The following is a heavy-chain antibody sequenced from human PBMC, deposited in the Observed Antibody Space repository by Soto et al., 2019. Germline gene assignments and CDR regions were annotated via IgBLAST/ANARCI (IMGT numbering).Heavy chain of an antibody. CDR1: GDSISSMNW. CDR3: ARYDYGSGDDYNIDY. CDR2: IHHSGST. V-gene: IGHV4-4*02. Sequence: SETLSLTCAVSGDSISSMNWWSWVRQPPGKGLEWIGEIHHSGSTNYNPSLMSRVTISVDKSKNQFSLKLTSVTAADTAVYYCARYDYGSGDDYNIDYWGQGALVTVSS. D-gene: IGHD3-10*01. J-gene: IGHJ4*02.